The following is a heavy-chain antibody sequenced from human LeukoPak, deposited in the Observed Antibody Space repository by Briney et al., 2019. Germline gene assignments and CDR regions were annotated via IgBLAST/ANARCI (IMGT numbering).Heavy chain of an antibody. CDR1: GFTFTRHW. V-gene: IGHV3-74*01. CDR3: GGSEDGYIDY. CDR2: IKTDGTNT. Sequence: PGGSLRLSCAASGFTFTRHWMHWVRQAPGKGLEWVSRIKTDGTNTIYADFVEGRFTISRDNARNTLYLQMSSLRAGDTAVYYCGGSEDGYIDYWDQGTLVTVSS. J-gene: IGHJ4*02. D-gene: IGHD5-24*01.